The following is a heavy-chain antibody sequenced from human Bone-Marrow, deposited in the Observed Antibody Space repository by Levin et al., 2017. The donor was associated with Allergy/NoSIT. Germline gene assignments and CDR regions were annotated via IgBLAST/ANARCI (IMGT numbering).Heavy chain of an antibody. J-gene: IGHJ3*02. V-gene: IGHV3-30*03. Sequence: HPGGSLRLSCAASGFTFSSYGMHWVRQAPGKGLEWVAVISYDGSNKYYADSVKGRFTISRDNSKNTLYLQMNSLRAEDTAVYYCATVVVAARGFAFDSWGQGTMVTVSS. CDR1: GFTFSSYG. CDR2: ISYDGSNK. D-gene: IGHD2-15*01. CDR3: ATVVVAARGFAFDS.